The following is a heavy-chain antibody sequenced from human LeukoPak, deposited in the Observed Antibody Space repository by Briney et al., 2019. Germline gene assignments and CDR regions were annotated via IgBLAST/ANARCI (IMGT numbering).Heavy chain of an antibody. CDR1: GYTFTSYY. V-gene: IGHV1-46*01. D-gene: IGHD1-26*01. CDR3: ARDPALGSGSYYFDY. CDR2: IDPSGGST. Sequence: ASVKVSCKASGYTFTSYYMHWVRQAPGQGLEWMGIIDPSGGSTSYAQKFQGRVTMTRDTSTSTVYMELSSLRSEDTAVYYCARDPALGSGSYYFDYWGQGTLVTVSS. J-gene: IGHJ4*02.